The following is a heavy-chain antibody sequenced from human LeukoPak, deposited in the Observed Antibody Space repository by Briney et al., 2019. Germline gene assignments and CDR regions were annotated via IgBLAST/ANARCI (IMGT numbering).Heavy chain of an antibody. CDR3: ARGRFSSGWLGGAFDI. V-gene: IGHV3-21*01. CDR2: ISSSSSYI. D-gene: IGHD6-19*01. CDR1: GFTFSSYS. J-gene: IGHJ3*02. Sequence: PGGSLRLSCAASGFTFSSYSMNWVRQAPGKGLEWVSSISSSSSYIYYADSVKGRFTISRDNAKNSLYLQMNSLRAEDTAVYYCARGRFSSGWLGGAFDIWGQGTMVTVSS.